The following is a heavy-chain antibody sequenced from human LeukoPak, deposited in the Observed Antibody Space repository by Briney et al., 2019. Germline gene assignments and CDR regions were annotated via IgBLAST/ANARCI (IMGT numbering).Heavy chain of an antibody. CDR2: IIPIFGIA. V-gene: IGHV1-69*04. CDR1: GGTFSSYA. Sequence: ASVKVSCKASGGTFSSYAISWVRQAPGQGLEWMGRIIPIFGIANYAQKFQGRVTITADKPTSTAYMELSSLRSEDTAVYYCALGGVVVVAANNWFDPWGQGTLVTVSS. J-gene: IGHJ5*02. CDR3: ALGGVVVVAANNWFDP. D-gene: IGHD2-15*01.